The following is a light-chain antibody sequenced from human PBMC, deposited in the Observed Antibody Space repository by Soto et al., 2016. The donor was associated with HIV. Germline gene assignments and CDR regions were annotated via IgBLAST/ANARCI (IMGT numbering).Light chain of an antibody. J-gene: IGLJ3*02. CDR2: EDK. CDR1: KFGDKY. Sequence: SSVLTQPPSVSVSPGQTASITCSGDKFGDKYVCWYQQKPGQSPVLVIYEDKKRPSGIPERFSGSNSGNTATLTISGTQTMDEADYYCQAWDSGRVFGGGTKLTRP. CDR3: QAWDSGRV. V-gene: IGLV3-1*01.